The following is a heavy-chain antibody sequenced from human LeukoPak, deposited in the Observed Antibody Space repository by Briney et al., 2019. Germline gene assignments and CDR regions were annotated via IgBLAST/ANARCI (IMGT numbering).Heavy chain of an antibody. CDR2: IKQDESER. Sequence: GGSLRLSCAASGFTFSDYWMHWVRQAPGKGLEWVANIKQDESERYYVDPVKGRFTISRDNSKNSLYLQMNSLRVEDTAIYYCARKLHNWGQGTLVTVSS. V-gene: IGHV3-7*03. CDR3: ARKLHN. CDR1: GFTFSDYW. J-gene: IGHJ4*02.